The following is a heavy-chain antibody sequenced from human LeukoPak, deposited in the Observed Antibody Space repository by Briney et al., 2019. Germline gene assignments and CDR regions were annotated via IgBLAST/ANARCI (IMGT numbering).Heavy chain of an antibody. CDR2: IYYSGST. V-gene: IGHV4-59*08. D-gene: IGHD6-6*01. CDR1: GGSISSYY. J-gene: IGHJ5*02. CDR3: ARQFHRSAARPDEGWFDP. Sequence: PSETLSLTCTVSGGSISSYYWSWIRQPPGKGLEWIGCIYYSGSTNYNPSLKSRVTISVDTSKNQFSLKLSSVTAADTAVYYCARQFHRSAARPDEGWFDPWGQGTLVTVSS.